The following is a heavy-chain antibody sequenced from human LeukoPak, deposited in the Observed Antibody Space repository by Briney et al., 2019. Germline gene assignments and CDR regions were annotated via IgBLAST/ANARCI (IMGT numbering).Heavy chain of an antibody. Sequence: SETLSLTXTVSGGSISSYYWSWIRQPPGKGLEWIGYIYYSGSTNYNPSLKSRVTISVDTSKNQFSLKLSSVTAADTAVYYCARATYYYDSSGYYPPYYYYYMDVWGKGTTVTVSS. CDR1: GGSISSYY. V-gene: IGHV4-59*01. J-gene: IGHJ6*03. CDR3: ARATYYYDSSGYYPPYYYYYMDV. CDR2: IYYSGST. D-gene: IGHD3-22*01.